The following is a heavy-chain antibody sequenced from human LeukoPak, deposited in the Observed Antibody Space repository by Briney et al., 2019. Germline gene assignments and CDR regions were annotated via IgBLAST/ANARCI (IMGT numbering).Heavy chain of an antibody. V-gene: IGHV4-4*07. D-gene: IGHD6-25*01. CDR2: IYSSGTT. J-gene: IGHJ6*02. CDR1: GGSISNYY. Sequence: SETLSLTCNVSGGSISNYYWTWIRQPAGKGLEWIGRIYSSGTTTYNPSLKSRVAMSVDTSRSQFSLKLNSVTAADTAVYYCARVSPIAAAGSSYYYAIDVWGQGTTVTVSS. CDR3: ARVSPIAAAGSSYYYAIDV.